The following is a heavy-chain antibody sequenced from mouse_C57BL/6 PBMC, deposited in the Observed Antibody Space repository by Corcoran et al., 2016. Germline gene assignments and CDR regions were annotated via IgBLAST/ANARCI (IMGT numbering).Heavy chain of an antibody. CDR2: INTYSGVP. CDR1: GYTFTTYG. D-gene: IGHD3-1*01. V-gene: IGHV9-3*01. CDR3: ARRGRDDYAMDY. J-gene: IGHJ4*01. Sequence: QIQLVQSGPELKKPGETVKISCKASGYTFTTYGMSWVKQAPGKGLKWMDWINTYSGVPTYADDFKGRFAFSLETSASTAYLQINNLKNEDTATYFCARRGRDDYAMDYWGQGTSVTVSS.